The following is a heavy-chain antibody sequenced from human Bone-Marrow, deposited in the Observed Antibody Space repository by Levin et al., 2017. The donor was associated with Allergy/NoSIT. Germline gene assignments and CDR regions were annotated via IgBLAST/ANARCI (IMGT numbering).Heavy chain of an antibody. J-gene: IGHJ4*02. CDR2: ISYDGSNK. D-gene: IGHD4-17*01. CDR1: GFTFSSYG. CDR3: AKEGNGDEAGIDY. Sequence: GESLKISCAASGFTFSSYGMHWVRQAPGKGLEWVAVISYDGSNKYYADSVKGRFTISRDNSKNTLYLQMNSLRAEDTAVYYCAKEGNGDEAGIDYWGQGTLVTVSS. V-gene: IGHV3-30*18.